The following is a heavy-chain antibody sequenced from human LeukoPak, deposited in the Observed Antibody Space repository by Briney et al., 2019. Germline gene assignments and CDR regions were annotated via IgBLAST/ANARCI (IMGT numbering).Heavy chain of an antibody. CDR3: ARDRIINWYSSGLGEY. Sequence: PGGSLRLSCAASGFTFSIYSMNWVRQAPGKGLEWVSSISSSSSYIYYADSVKGRFTISRDNAKNSLYLQMNSLRAEDTAVYYCARDRIINWYSSGLGEYWGQGTLVTVSS. J-gene: IGHJ4*02. D-gene: IGHD6-19*01. CDR2: ISSSSSYI. CDR1: GFTFSIYS. V-gene: IGHV3-21*01.